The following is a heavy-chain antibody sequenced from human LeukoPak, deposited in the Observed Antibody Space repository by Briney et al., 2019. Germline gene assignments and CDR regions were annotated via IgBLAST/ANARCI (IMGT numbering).Heavy chain of an antibody. CDR3: ASLVGARMYYFDY. V-gene: IGHV4-31*03. Sequence: TSETLSLTCTVSGGSISSGGYYWSWIRQHPGKGLEWIGYILYSGSTYYNPSLKSRVTISVDTSKNQFSLKLSSVTAADTAVYYCASLVGARMYYFDYWGQGTLVTVSS. CDR2: ILYSGST. CDR1: GGSISSGGYY. D-gene: IGHD1-26*01. J-gene: IGHJ4*02.